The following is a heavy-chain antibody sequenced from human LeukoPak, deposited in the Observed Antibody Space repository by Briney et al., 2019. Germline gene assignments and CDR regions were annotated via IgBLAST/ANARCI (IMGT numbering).Heavy chain of an antibody. Sequence: SETLTLTCTVSGGSIRTYYWSWIRQPPGKALEWIGYIYFSGSTNIHPSLNSRVTISVDTSKNQFSLKLTSVTAADTAVYYCARGAQSGVFDIWSPETLVTVSS. CDR3: ARGAQSGVFDI. CDR1: GGSIRTYY. D-gene: IGHD2-8*01. CDR2: IYFSGST. V-gene: IGHV4-59*01. J-gene: IGHJ3*02.